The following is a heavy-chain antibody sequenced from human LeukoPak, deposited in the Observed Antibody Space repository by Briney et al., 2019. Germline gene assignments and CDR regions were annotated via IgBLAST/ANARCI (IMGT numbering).Heavy chain of an antibody. CDR3: AWGSISMVRGIMD. CDR2: ISSSSSYI. D-gene: IGHD3-10*01. J-gene: IGHJ4*02. CDR1: GFTFSSFV. Sequence: PGGSLRLSCAASGFTFSSFVMNWVRQVPGKGLEWVSSISSSSSYIHYADSVKGRFTISRDNAKNSLYLQMNSLRAEDTAVYYCAWGSISMVRGIMDWGQGTLVPVSS. V-gene: IGHV3-21*01.